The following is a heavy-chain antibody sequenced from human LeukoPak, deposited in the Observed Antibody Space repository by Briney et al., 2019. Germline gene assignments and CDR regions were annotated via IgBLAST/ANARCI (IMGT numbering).Heavy chain of an antibody. J-gene: IGHJ4*02. CDR3: ARSCSGGSCYNAFDY. CDR1: GYSFTSYW. CDR2: IYPGDSDT. Sequence: RGESPKISCKGSGYSFTSYWIGWVRQMPGKGLEWMGIIYPGDSDTRYSPSFQGQVTISADKSISTAYLQWSSLKASDTAMYYCARSCSGGSCYNAFDYWGQGTLVTVSS. D-gene: IGHD2-15*01. V-gene: IGHV5-51*01.